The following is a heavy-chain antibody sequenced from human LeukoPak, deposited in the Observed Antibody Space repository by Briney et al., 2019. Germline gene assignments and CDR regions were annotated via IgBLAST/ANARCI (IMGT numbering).Heavy chain of an antibody. D-gene: IGHD2-15*01. V-gene: IGHV3-7*01. J-gene: IGHJ4*02. Sequence: GGSLRLSCAASRFTFSSYSMNWVRQAPGKGLEWVANIKEDGSEKFYVDSVKGRFTISRDNAKNSLYLQMNSLRAEDTAVYYCARDRADIVVVVAAHEYWGQGTLVTVSS. CDR2: IKEDGSEK. CDR3: ARDRADIVVVVAAHEY. CDR1: RFTFSSYS.